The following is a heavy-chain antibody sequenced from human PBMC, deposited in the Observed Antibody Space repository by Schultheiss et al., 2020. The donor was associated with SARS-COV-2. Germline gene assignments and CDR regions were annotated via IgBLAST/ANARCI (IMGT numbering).Heavy chain of an antibody. J-gene: IGHJ4*02. CDR3: ARGHVAVADTNFDY. V-gene: IGHV4-4*02. Sequence: SETLSLSCAVSGGSISSSNWWSWVRQPPGKGLEWIGEIYHSGSTNYNPSLKSRVTISVDKSKNQFSLKLSSVTAADTAVYYCARGHVAVADTNFDYWGQGTLVTVS. CDR2: IYHSGST. CDR1: GGSISSSNW. D-gene: IGHD6-19*01.